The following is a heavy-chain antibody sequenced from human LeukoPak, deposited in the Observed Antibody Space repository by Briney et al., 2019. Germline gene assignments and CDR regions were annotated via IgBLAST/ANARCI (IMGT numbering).Heavy chain of an antibody. CDR1: GYTFTGYY. D-gene: IGHD3-22*01. CDR2: INPNSGGT. V-gene: IGHV1-2*02. J-gene: IGHJ4*02. CDR3: ARGGITMIVVATFDY. Sequence: ASVKVSCKASGYTFTGYYMHWVRQAPGQGLEWMGWINPNSGGTNYAQKFQGRVTMTRDTSISTAYMELSRLRSDDTAVYYCARGGITMIVVATFDYWGQGTLVTVS.